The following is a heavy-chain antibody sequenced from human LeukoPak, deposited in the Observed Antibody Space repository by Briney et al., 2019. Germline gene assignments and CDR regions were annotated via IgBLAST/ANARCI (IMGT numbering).Heavy chain of an antibody. CDR3: ARSRATYAFDI. CDR2: ISSSGSTI. V-gene: IGHV3-48*01. Sequence: PGGSLRLSCTASGFTFSGYSMNWVRQAPGKGLEWVSYISSSGSTIYYADSVKGRFTISRDNAMNSLYLQMNSLRAEDTAVYYCARSRATYAFDIWGQGTMVTVSS. J-gene: IGHJ3*02. D-gene: IGHD5-12*01. CDR1: GFTFSGYS.